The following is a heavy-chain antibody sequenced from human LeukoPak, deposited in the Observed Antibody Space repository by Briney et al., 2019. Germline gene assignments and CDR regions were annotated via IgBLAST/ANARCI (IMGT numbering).Heavy chain of an antibody. CDR1: GGTFSSYA. D-gene: IGHD2-15*01. CDR3: AREGNYCSGGSCYTGRFDY. Sequence: SVKVSCKASGGTFSSYAISWVRQAPGHGLEWMGGIIPIFGTANYAQKFQGRVTITADESTSTAYMELSSLRSEDTAVYYCAREGNYCSGGSCYTGRFDYWGQGTLVTVSS. CDR2: IIPIFGTA. V-gene: IGHV1-69*01. J-gene: IGHJ4*02.